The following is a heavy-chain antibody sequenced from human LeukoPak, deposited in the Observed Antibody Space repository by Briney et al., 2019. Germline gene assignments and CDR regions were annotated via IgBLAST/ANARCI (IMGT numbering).Heavy chain of an antibody. V-gene: IGHV3-74*01. CDR2: INPDGSTI. CDR1: GFTFSNYW. D-gene: IGHD1-7*01. Sequence: GGSLRLSCAASGFTFSNYWVQWVRQAPGKGLVWVSRINPDGSTINYADSVKGRFTISRDNAKNTLYLQMNSLRAEDTAVYYCATAGNYRFDYWGQGTLVTVSS. J-gene: IGHJ4*02. CDR3: ATAGNYRFDY.